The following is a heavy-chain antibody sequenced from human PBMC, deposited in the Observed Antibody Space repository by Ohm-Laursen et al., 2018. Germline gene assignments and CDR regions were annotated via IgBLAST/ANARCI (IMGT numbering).Heavy chain of an antibody. V-gene: IGHV4-34*01. CDR3: ARDLRQQLKSSTLGP. CDR1: GGSFSGYY. D-gene: IGHD6-13*01. J-gene: IGHJ5*02. CDR2: INHSGST. Sequence: TLSLTCAVYGGSFSGYYWSWIRQPPGKGLEWIGEINHSGSTNYNPSLKSRVTISVDTSKNQFSLKLSSVTAADTAVYYCARDLRQQLKSSTLGPWGQGTLVTVSS.